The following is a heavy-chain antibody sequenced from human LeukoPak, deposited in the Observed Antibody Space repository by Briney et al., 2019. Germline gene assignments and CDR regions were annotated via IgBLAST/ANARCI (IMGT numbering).Heavy chain of an antibody. D-gene: IGHD3-22*01. CDR2: IYTSGST. CDR1: GDSISIYY. J-gene: IGHJ4*02. V-gene: IGHV4-4*07. CDR3: ARGDYYDSSGYISLFDY. Sequence: SETLSLTCTVSGDSISIYYWSWIRQPAGKGLEWIGRIYTSGSTNYNPSLKSRVSMSVDTSKNQFSLKLSSVTAADTAVYYCARGDYYDSSGYISLFDYWGQGTLVTVSS.